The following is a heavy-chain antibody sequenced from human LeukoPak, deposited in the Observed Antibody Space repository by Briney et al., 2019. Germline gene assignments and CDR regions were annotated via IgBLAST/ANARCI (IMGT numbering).Heavy chain of an antibody. Sequence: PSETLSLTCAVYGGSFSGYYWSWIRQPPGKGLEWIGEINHSGSTNYNPSLKSRVTISVDTSKNQFSLKLSSVTAADTAVYYCARHHAVYGSGSYYNLIYYFDYWGQGTLVTVSS. D-gene: IGHD3-10*01. CDR2: INHSGST. J-gene: IGHJ4*02. CDR1: GGSFSGYY. CDR3: ARHHAVYGSGSYYNLIYYFDY. V-gene: IGHV4-34*01.